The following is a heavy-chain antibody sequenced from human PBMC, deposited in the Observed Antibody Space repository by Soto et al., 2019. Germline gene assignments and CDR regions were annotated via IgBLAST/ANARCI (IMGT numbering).Heavy chain of an antibody. CDR1: GYTFTSYD. Sequence: GASVKVSCKASGYTFTSYDINWVRQATGQGLEWMGWMNPNSGNTGYAQKFQGRVTMTRNTSISTAYMELSSLRSEDTAVYYCARGGGGIQLWTTRHYYYYGMDVWGQGTTVTVSS. D-gene: IGHD5-18*01. V-gene: IGHV1-8*01. CDR2: MNPNSGNT. CDR3: ARGGGGIQLWTTRHYYYYGMDV. J-gene: IGHJ6*02.